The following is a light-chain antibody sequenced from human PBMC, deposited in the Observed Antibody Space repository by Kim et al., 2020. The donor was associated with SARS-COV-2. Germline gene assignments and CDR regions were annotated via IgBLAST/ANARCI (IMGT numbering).Light chain of an antibody. Sequence: ATNKCKSSQSLLNSLNYKNYFAWYQQKPGQSPKLLIYWASTRESGFPDRFSGSGSETDFTLAISSLQAEDVAVYYCQQYLSHPLTFGGGTKVDIK. V-gene: IGKV4-1*01. J-gene: IGKJ4*01. CDR1: QSLLNSLNYKNY. CDR3: QQYLSHPLT. CDR2: WAS.